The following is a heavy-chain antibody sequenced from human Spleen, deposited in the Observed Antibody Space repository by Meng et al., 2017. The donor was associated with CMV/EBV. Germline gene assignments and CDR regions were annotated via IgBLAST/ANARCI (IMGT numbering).Heavy chain of an antibody. CDR2: IEHSGST. D-gene: IGHD1-26*01. V-gene: IGHV4-34*01. Sequence: TCAVCGGSFSGYYWNWIRQHPGKGLEWIEEIEHSGSTNYSPSLKSRVTISIDRSKNQFSLRLSSVTAADTAVYYCARRFIYSGSPVEHWGQGTLVTVSS. J-gene: IGHJ4*02. CDR1: GGSFSGYY. CDR3: ARRFIYSGSPVEH.